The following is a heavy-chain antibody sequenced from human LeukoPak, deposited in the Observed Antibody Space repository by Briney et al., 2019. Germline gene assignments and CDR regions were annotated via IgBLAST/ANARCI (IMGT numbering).Heavy chain of an antibody. CDR1: GLIFSDFA. V-gene: IGHV3-49*03. CDR2: IRTGIYGATT. D-gene: IGHD2-2*01. CDR3: TRDNYADDRRDAFDL. J-gene: IGHJ3*01. Sequence: GGSLRLSCSASGLIFSDFAMSWFRQPPGKGLEWLGFIRTGIYGATTEYAASVKGRFTISRDDSKSITYLQTNSLKIEDTGIYYCTRDNYADDRRDAFDLWGQGTMVTVSS.